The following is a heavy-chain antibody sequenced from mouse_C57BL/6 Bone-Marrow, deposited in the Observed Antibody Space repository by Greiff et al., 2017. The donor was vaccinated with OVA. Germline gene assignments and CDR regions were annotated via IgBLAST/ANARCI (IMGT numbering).Heavy chain of an antibody. D-gene: IGHD1-2*01. V-gene: IGHV1-81*01. CDR3: ARDDYYGRAWFAY. CDR1: GYTFTSYG. Sequence: QVQLKESGAELARPGASVKLSCKASGYTFTSYGISWVKQRTGQGLEWIGEIYPRSGNTYYNEKFKGKATLTADKSSSTAYMELRSLTAEDAAVYFCARDDYYGRAWFAYWGRGTLVTVSA. CDR2: IYPRSGNT. J-gene: IGHJ3*01.